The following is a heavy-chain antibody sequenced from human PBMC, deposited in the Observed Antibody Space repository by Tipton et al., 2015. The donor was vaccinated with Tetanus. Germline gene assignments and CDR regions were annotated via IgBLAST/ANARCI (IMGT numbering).Heavy chain of an antibody. Sequence: TLSLTCTVSGGSISSGGYYWSWIRQHPGEGLEWIGYIYYSGSTYYNPSLKSRVTISVDTSKNQFSLKLSSVTAADTAVYYCARDGDWLLDYWGQGTLVTVSS. CDR3: ARDGDWLLDY. D-gene: IGHD2-21*01. J-gene: IGHJ4*02. CDR2: IYYSGST. V-gene: IGHV4-31*03. CDR1: GGSISSGGYY.